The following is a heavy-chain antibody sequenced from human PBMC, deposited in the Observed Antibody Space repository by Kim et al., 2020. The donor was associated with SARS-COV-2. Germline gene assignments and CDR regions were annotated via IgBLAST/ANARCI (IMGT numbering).Heavy chain of an antibody. CDR3: ASEYYYDSSGYYLDAFDI. Sequence: SETLSLTCTVSGGSISSSSYYWGWIRQPPGKGLEWIGSIYYSGSTYYNPSLKSRVTISVDTSKNQFSLKLSSVTAADTAVYYCASEYYYDSSGYYLDAFDIWGQGTMVTVSS. J-gene: IGHJ3*02. D-gene: IGHD3-22*01. CDR1: GGSISSSSYY. V-gene: IGHV4-39*01. CDR2: IYYSGST.